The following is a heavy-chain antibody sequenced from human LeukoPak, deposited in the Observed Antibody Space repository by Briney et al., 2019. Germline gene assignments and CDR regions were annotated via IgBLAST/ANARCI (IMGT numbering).Heavy chain of an antibody. J-gene: IGHJ3*01. Sequence: GGSLRLSCAASGFTFFDYAMTWVRQAPGKGLEWVSALSGGGDKSFYADSVKGRFTISRDNSKNMLFLQMNSLRAEDTAVYFCAKDTRRGSGMKDGFELWGHGTMVTVSP. CDR2: LSGGGDKS. CDR3: AKDTRRGSGMKDGFEL. V-gene: IGHV3-23*01. D-gene: IGHD3-10*01. CDR1: GFTFFDYA.